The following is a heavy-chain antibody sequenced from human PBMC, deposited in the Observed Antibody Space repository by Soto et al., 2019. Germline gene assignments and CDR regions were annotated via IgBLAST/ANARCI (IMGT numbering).Heavy chain of an antibody. D-gene: IGHD1-26*01. V-gene: IGHV4-4*02. CDR2: IFHSGST. Sequence: QVQLQESGPGLVKPSGTLSRTCAVFVGSISNRKWWTWVRQPPGKGLDWIGEIFHSGSTNYNASLMGRVTISVDKSNNQFSLKLSSVTAADTAVYYCAHRPIVGAAIWGQGTLVTVSS. CDR3: AHRPIVGAAI. CDR1: VGSISNRKW. J-gene: IGHJ4*02.